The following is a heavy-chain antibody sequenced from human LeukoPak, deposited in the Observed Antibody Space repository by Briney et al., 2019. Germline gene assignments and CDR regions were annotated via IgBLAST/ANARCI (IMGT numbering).Heavy chain of an antibody. J-gene: IGHJ3*02. Sequence: NYNPSLKSRVTISVDTSKNQFSLKLSSVTAADTAVYYCARAFWSGPFPAYAFDIWGQGTMVTVSS. D-gene: IGHD3-3*01. V-gene: IGHV4-59*01. CDR3: ARAFWSGPFPAYAFDI.